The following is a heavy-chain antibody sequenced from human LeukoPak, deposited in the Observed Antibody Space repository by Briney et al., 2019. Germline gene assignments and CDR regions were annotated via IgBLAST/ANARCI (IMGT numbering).Heavy chain of an antibody. Sequence: PGGSLRLSCAASGFTFSSYEMNWVRQAPGKGLEWVSYISSSGSTIYYADSVKCRFTISRDNAKISLYLQMNSLRAEDTAVYYCARGELYGAFYWGQGTLVTVSS. CDR2: ISSSGSTI. V-gene: IGHV3-48*03. CDR1: GFTFSSYE. J-gene: IGHJ4*02. CDR3: ARGELYGAFY. D-gene: IGHD1-7*01.